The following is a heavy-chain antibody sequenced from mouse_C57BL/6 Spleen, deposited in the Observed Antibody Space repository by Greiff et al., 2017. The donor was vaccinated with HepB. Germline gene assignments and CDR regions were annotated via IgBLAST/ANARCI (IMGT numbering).Heavy chain of an antibody. D-gene: IGHD2-1*01. V-gene: IGHV1-15*01. Sequence: VKLMESGAELVRPGASVTLSCKASGYTFTDYEMHWVKQTPVHGLEWIGAIDPETGGTAYNQKFKGKAILTADKSSSTAYMELRSLTSEDSAVYYCTRHGIYYAMDYWGQGTSVTVSS. J-gene: IGHJ4*01. CDR3: TRHGIYYAMDY. CDR2: IDPETGGT. CDR1: GYTFTDYE.